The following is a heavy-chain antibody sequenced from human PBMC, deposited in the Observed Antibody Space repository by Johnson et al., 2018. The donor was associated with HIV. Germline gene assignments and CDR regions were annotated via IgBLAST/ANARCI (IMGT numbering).Heavy chain of an antibody. CDR2: ISYDASST. D-gene: IGHD1-26*01. J-gene: IGHJ3*02. CDR1: GFTFSSYP. CDR3: ASGGSRYSESYLSDAFDI. Sequence: QVQLVESGGGVVKPGGSLRLACAASGFTFSSYPMHWVRQAPGKGLEWVAVISYDASSTSSDDAVKGRVTIPRDNAKNTLYMQMNSLRAEDTAVYYCASGGSRYSESYLSDAFDIWGQETMVTVSS. V-gene: IGHV3-30*04.